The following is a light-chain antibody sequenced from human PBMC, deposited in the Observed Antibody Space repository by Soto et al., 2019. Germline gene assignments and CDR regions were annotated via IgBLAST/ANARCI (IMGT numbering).Light chain of an antibody. CDR1: SSDVGGYNY. J-gene: IGLJ1*01. CDR3: SSYTSSNTLYV. V-gene: IGLV2-14*01. Sequence: QSVLTQPASVSGSPGQSITISCTGTSSDVGGYNYVSWYQQHPGKAPKLMIYDVNNRPSGVSDRFSGSKSGNTASLTIFGLQAEDEADYFCSSYTSSNTLYVLGAGTKVTVL. CDR2: DVN.